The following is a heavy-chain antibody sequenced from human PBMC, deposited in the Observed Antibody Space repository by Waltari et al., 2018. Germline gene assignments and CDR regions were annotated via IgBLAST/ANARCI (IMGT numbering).Heavy chain of an antibody. CDR1: GGSISSSSYY. D-gene: IGHD3-10*01. J-gene: IGHJ4*02. V-gene: IGHV4-39*01. CDR2: IYYSGST. CDR3: ARHPRTIWFGESLFDY. Sequence: QLQLQESGPGLVKPSETLSLPCTVSGGSISSSSYYWGWIRQPPGKGLEWIGSIYYSGSTYYNPSLKSRVTISVDTSKNQFSLKLSSVTAADTAVYYCARHPRTIWFGESLFDYWGQGTLVTVSS.